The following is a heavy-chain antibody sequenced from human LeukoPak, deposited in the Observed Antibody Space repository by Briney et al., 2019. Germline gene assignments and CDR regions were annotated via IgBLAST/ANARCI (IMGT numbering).Heavy chain of an antibody. CDR1: GGTFISYA. D-gene: IGHD3-3*01. CDR2: IITIFGTA. J-gene: IGHJ4*02. Sequence: SVKVSCKASGGTFISYAISWVRQAPGQGLEWMGGIITIFGTANYAQKFQGRVTITADESTSTAYMELSSLRSEDTAVYYCARGYDTECHFDYWGQGTLVTVSS. V-gene: IGHV1-69*13. CDR3: ARGYDTECHFDY.